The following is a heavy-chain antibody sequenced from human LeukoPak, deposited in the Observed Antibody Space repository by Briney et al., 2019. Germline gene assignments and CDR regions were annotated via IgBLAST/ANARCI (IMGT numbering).Heavy chain of an antibody. D-gene: IGHD3-22*01. CDR3: ARRSGVLDSRDSRYHFDH. CDR1: DGSISSHY. CDR2: IYYSGST. J-gene: IGHJ4*02. V-gene: IGHV4-59*11. Sequence: SETLSLTCIVSDGSISSHYWSWIRQPPGKGLEYIGYIYYSGSTDYNPSLKSRVTISLDTPKNQFSLNLSSVTAADTAVYYCARRSGVLDSRDSRYHFDHWGQGTLVTVSS.